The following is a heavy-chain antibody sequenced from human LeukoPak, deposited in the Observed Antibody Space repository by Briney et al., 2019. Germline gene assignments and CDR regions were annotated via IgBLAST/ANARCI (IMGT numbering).Heavy chain of an antibody. J-gene: IGHJ3*02. CDR3: ARDYTGGFDI. Sequence: SESLSLTCTVSGGSISSYYWSWIRQPPGKGLEWIGDIYYIGTTNYNPSLKSRVTISVDTSKNQFSLKLSSVTAADTAVYYCARDYTGGFDIWGQGTMVTVSS. CDR2: IYYIGTT. D-gene: IGHD1-26*01. V-gene: IGHV4-59*01. CDR1: GGSISSYY.